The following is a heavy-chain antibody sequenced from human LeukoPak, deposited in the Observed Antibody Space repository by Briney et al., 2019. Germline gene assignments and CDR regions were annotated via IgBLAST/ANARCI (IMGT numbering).Heavy chain of an antibody. V-gene: IGHV3-33*06. J-gene: IGHJ4*02. CDR3: AKDPIFSGSYGVFDC. CDR2: IWYDGSNK. CDR1: GFTFSSYG. D-gene: IGHD1-26*01. Sequence: GSLRLSCAASGFTFSSYGMHWVRQAPGKGLEWVAVIWYDGSNKYYADSVKGRFTISRDNSKNTLYLQMNSLRAGDTAVYYCAKDPIFSGSYGVFDCWGLGTLVTVSS.